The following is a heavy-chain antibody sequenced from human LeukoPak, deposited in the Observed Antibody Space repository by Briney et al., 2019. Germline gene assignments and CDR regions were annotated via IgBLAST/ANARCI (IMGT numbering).Heavy chain of an antibody. CDR2: IYYSGST. D-gene: IGHD3-3*01. CDR3: ARELAIFGVVTRDYYYYGMDV. Sequence: SETLSLTCTVSGGSISSGDYYWSWIRQPPGKGLEWIGYIYYSGSTYYNPSLKSRVTISVDTSKNQFPLKLSSVTAADTAVYYCARELAIFGVVTRDYYYYGMDVWGQGTTVTVSS. CDR1: GGSISSGDYY. J-gene: IGHJ6*02. V-gene: IGHV4-30-4*01.